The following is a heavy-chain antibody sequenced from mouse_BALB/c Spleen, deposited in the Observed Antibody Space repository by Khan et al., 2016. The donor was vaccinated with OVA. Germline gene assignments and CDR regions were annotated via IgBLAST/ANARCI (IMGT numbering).Heavy chain of an antibody. CDR1: GYTFTNYT. Sequence: QVQLQQPGAELARPGASVKMSCEASGYTFTNYTMHWVKQRPGQGLEWIGYINPDSDYTNYNQKFKDKATLTADKSSSTAYMQLSSLTSEDSAVYYCASYYRYPAWFAYWGQGTLVTVSA. CDR2: INPDSDYT. J-gene: IGHJ3*01. V-gene: IGHV1-4*01. CDR3: ASYYRYPAWFAY. D-gene: IGHD2-14*01.